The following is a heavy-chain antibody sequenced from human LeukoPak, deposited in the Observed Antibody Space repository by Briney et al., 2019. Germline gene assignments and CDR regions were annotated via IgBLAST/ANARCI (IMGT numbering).Heavy chain of an antibody. J-gene: IGHJ4*02. CDR1: GFTVSSNY. CDR2: IYSGGST. Sequence: GGSLRLSCAASGFTVSSNYMSWVRQAPGKGLEWVSVIYSGGSTYYADSVKGRFTISRDNSKNTLYLQMNSLRAEDTAVYYCARDPAYYYGSGSYYNGYWGQGTLVTVSS. D-gene: IGHD3-10*01. CDR3: ARDPAYYYGSGSYYNGY. V-gene: IGHV3-66*01.